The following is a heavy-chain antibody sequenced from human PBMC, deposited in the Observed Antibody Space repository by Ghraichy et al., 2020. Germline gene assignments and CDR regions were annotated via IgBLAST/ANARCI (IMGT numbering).Heavy chain of an antibody. CDR2: IWYDGSKK. CDR1: GFAFSTYG. J-gene: IGHJ4*02. Sequence: GGSLRLSCAASGFAFSTYGLHWVRQAPGKGLEWVAVIWYDGSKKYYADSVKGRFTTSRDNSMNTLYLQMNSLRAEDTAVYYCARAKYSSGNQGDSSLDYWGQGTLVTVSS. CDR3: ARAKYSSGNQGDSSLDY. D-gene: IGHD3-22*01. V-gene: IGHV3-33*01.